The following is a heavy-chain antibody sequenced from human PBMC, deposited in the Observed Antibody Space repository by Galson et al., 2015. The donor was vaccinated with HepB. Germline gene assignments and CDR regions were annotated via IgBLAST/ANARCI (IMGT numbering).Heavy chain of an antibody. V-gene: IGHV1-24*01. CDR3: TTGVRAVVFEGFEI. CDR1: GHSLSELS. D-gene: IGHD2-21*01. CDR2: SDPEDDET. J-gene: IGHJ3*02. Sequence: SVKVSCKVSGHSLSELSMHWVRQAPGQGLEWMGTSDPEDDETFYVEKFQARLTMTEDRSTDTAYMELSNLTSEDTAVYYCTTGVRAVVFEGFEIWGQGTTVTVSS.